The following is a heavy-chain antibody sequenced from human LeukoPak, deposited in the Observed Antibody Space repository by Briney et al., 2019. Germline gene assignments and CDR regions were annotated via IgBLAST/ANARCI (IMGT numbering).Heavy chain of an antibody. CDR2: IYYCGST. J-gene: IGHJ5*02. CDR1: GGSISSSRDY. Sequence: SETLSLACTVSGGSISSSRDYWGWVRQPRGKGLEWIGSIYYCGSTYYEPSLKSRVTISVDTSKNQFSLKLSSVTAADTAVYYCASPLARSGWFDPWGRGTLVTVSS. V-gene: IGHV4-39*01. D-gene: IGHD1-26*01. CDR3: ASPLARSGWFDP.